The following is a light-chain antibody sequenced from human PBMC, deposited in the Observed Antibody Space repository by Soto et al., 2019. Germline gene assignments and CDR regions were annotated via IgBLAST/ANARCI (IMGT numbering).Light chain of an antibody. CDR1: SSEVGGYNY. J-gene: IGLJ1*01. Sequence: QSVLTQPASVSGSPGQSITISCTGTSSEVGGYNYVSWYQQHPGKAPKLMIYDVSGRPSGVSYRFSGSKSGNTASLTISGLQAEDEADYYCSSYTSSNTRYVFGTGTKVTVL. V-gene: IGLV2-14*01. CDR3: SSYTSSNTRYV. CDR2: DVS.